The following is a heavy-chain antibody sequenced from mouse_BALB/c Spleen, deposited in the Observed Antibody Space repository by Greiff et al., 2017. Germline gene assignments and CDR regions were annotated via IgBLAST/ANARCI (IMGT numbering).Heavy chain of an antibody. Sequence: DVQLQESGPGLVKPSQSLSLTCTVTGYSITSDYAWNWIRQFPGNKLEWMGYISYSGSTSYNPSLKSRISITRDTSKNQFFLQLNSVTTEDTATYYCARRTYDYDRYYYAMDYWGQGTSVTVSS. J-gene: IGHJ4*01. D-gene: IGHD2-4*01. CDR1: GYSITSDYA. CDR2: ISYSGST. V-gene: IGHV3-2*02. CDR3: ARRTYDYDRYYYAMDY.